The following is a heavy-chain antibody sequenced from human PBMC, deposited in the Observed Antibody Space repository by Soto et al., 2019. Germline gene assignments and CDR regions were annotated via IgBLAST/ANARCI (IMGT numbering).Heavy chain of an antibody. CDR2: IYSGGST. Sequence: PGGSLRLSCAASGFTVSSNYMSWVRQAPGKGLEWVSVIYSGGSTYYADSVKGRFTISRDNSKNTLYLQMNSLRAEDTAVYYCATELLVRYYGMDVWGQGTTVTVSS. J-gene: IGHJ6*02. D-gene: IGHD1-26*01. CDR1: GFTVSSNY. CDR3: ATELLVRYYGMDV. V-gene: IGHV3-53*01.